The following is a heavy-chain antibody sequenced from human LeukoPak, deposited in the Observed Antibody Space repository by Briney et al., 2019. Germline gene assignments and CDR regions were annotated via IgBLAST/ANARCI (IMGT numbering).Heavy chain of an antibody. CDR2: IFYSGST. D-gene: IGHD6-19*01. J-gene: IGHJ3*02. V-gene: IGHV4-59*12. Sequence: PSETLSLTCTVSGGSISSYYWSWIRQPPGKGLEWIGYIFYSGSTNYNPSLKSRVTISVDTSKNQFSLKLSSVTAADTAVYYCARDGSQQWHADAFDIWGQGTMVTVSS. CDR1: GGSISSYY. CDR3: ARDGSQQWHADAFDI.